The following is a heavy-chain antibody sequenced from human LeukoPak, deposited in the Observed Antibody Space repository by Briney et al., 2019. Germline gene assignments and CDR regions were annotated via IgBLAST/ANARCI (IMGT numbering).Heavy chain of an antibody. CDR2: INPSGGST. CDR3: ARDLPVYSSDRLRYYYGMDV. D-gene: IGHD6-19*01. Sequence: ASVKVSCKASGYTFTNYYVHWERQAPGQGLEWMGIINPSGGSTSYAEEFQGRVTMTRDTSTSTVYMELSSLRSEDTAVYYCARDLPVYSSDRLRYYYGMDVWGKGTTVTVSS. CDR1: GYTFTNYY. J-gene: IGHJ6*04. V-gene: IGHV1-46*01.